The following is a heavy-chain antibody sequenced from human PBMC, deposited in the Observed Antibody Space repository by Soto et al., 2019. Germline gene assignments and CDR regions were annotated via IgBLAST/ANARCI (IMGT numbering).Heavy chain of an antibody. CDR1: GGTFSSYA. Sequence: ASVKVSCKASGGTFSSYAISWVRQAPGQGLEWMGGIIPISGTVNYAKKFQGRVTIIADASTSTADMELSSLSSEDTAVYYCARAAYSGGWYGMDVWGQGTTVTVSS. CDR2: IIPISGTV. CDR3: ARAAYSGGWYGMDV. V-gene: IGHV1-69*13. D-gene: IGHD6-19*01. J-gene: IGHJ6*02.